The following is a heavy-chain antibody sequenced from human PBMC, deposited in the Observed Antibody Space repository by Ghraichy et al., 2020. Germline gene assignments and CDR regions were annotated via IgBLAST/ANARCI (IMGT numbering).Heavy chain of an antibody. CDR1: GYTFTSYD. J-gene: IGHJ5*02. CDR2: MNPNSGNT. D-gene: IGHD4-17*01. Sequence: ASVKVSCKASGYTFTSYDINWVRQATGQGLEWMGWMNPNSGNTGYAQKFQGRVTMTRNTSISTAYMELSSLRSEDTAVYYCAIYGDYLGWFDPWGQGTLVTVSS. V-gene: IGHV1-8*01. CDR3: AIYGDYLGWFDP.